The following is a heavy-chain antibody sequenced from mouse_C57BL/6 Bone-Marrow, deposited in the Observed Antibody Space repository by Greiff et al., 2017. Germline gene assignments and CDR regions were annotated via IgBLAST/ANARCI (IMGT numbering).Heavy chain of an antibody. CDR3: ARGWLLLDY. J-gene: IGHJ2*01. V-gene: IGHV1-78*01. CDR2: IYHRDGST. Sequence: VQLQQSAAELVKPGASVKISCKVSGYTFTDHTIHWMKRRHVQGLEWIGYIYHRDGSTKYNEKFKGKSTVTADKSSSTSYMQLNSLPSEDSAVYFCARGWLLLDYWGQGTTPTVSS. D-gene: IGHD2-3*01. CDR1: GYTFTDHT.